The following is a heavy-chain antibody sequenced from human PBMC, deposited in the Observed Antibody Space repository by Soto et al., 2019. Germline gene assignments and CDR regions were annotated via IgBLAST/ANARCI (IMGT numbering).Heavy chain of an antibody. J-gene: IGHJ4*02. CDR1: GGSVSSGSYY. D-gene: IGHD4-4*01. CDR2: IYYSGST. CDR3: ARVRDGYSPYYFDY. V-gene: IGHV4-61*01. Sequence: QVQLQESGPGLVKPSETLSLTCTVSGGSVSSGSYYWSWIRQPPGKGLEWIGYIYYSGSTNYNPSRKSRVTISVDTSKNQFSLKLSSVTAADTAVYYWARVRDGYSPYYFDYWGQGTLVTVSS.